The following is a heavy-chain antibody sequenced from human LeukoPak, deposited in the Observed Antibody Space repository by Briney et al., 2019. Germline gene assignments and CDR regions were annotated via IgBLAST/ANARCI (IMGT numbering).Heavy chain of an antibody. Sequence: GGSLRLSCGASGFTFSRFGMDWVRQAPGKGLEWVSYISSSSSSSTIYYADSVKGRFTISRDNAKNTLYVQMNSLRGEDTAVYYCARGGSGSSYLVHIWGQGTLVTVSS. CDR3: ARGGSGSSYLVHI. V-gene: IGHV3-48*04. CDR1: GFTFSRFG. J-gene: IGHJ4*02. CDR2: ISSSSSSSTI. D-gene: IGHD1-26*01.